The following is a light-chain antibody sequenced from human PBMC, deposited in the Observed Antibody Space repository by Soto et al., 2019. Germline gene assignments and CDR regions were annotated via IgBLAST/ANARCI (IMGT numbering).Light chain of an antibody. CDR3: CSYAGSSTWV. Sequence: QSALTQPASVSGSPGQSITISCTGTSSDVGSYNLVSWYQQHPGTAPKLMIYEVTKRASGVSNRFSGSTSGITASLTISGLQDDDEADYYCCSYAGSSTWVFGGGTKLTVL. V-gene: IGLV2-23*02. CDR1: SSDVGSYNL. J-gene: IGLJ3*02. CDR2: EVT.